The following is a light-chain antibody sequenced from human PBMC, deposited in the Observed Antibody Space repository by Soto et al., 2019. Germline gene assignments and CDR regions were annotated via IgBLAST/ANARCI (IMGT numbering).Light chain of an antibody. V-gene: IGLV1-40*01. CDR2: GNN. J-gene: IGLJ2*01. Sequence: QSVLTQPPSVSGAPGQRVTISCTGSSSNIGATNDVHWYQQLPGTPPKVLIYGNNRRPSGVPDRFSGSKSGTSASLAITGLQVEDEADYYCQSYDSSLSALVFGGGTKLTVL. CDR3: QSYDSSLSALV. CDR1: SSNIGATND.